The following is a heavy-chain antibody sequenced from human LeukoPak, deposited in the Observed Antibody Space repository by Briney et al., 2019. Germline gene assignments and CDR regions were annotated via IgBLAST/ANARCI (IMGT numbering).Heavy chain of an antibody. D-gene: IGHD3-16*01. Sequence: PSETLSPTCTVSGGSISSSSYYWGWIRQPPGKGLEWIGSIYYSGSTYYNPSLKSRVTISVDTSKNQFSLKLSSVTAADTAVYYCARDRGGTAPPDYWGQGTLVTVSS. J-gene: IGHJ4*02. V-gene: IGHV4-39*07. CDR1: GGSISSSSYY. CDR3: ARDRGGTAPPDY. CDR2: IYYSGST.